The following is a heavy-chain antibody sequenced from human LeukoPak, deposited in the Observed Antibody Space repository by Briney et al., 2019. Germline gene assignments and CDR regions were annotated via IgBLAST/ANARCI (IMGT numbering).Heavy chain of an antibody. CDR1: GFTFSSYG. CDR2: IWYDGSNK. J-gene: IGHJ4*02. D-gene: IGHD1-26*01. CDR3: ARGEGHNSGSYLN. Sequence: GGSLRLSCEASGFTFSSYGTHWVRQAPGKGLEWVAVIWYDGSNKYYADSVKGRFTISRDNSKNTVYLQMNSLRAEDTAVYYCARGEGHNSGSYLNWGQGTLVTVSS. V-gene: IGHV3-33*01.